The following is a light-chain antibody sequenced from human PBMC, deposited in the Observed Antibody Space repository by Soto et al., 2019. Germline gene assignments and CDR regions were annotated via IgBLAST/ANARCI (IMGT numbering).Light chain of an antibody. CDR2: DAS. CDR1: QSISSW. J-gene: IGKJ1*01. Sequence: DIQMTQSPSALSASVGDRVTITCRASQSISSWLAWYQQKPGKAPKLLIYDASSLESGVPSSFSGSGSGTEFTLTISSLQPDDFATYYCQQYNSYSTFGQGTKVYIK. CDR3: QQYNSYST. V-gene: IGKV1-5*01.